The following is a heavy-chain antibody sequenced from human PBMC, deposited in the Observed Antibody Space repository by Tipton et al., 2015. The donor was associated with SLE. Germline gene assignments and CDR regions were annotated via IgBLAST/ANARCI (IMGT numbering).Heavy chain of an antibody. D-gene: IGHD3-3*01. CDR1: GSVFTDSY. CDR2: INPNSGGT. V-gene: IGHV1-2*02. CDR3: AAPEVGGTFINS. J-gene: IGHJ4*02. Sequence: QVQLVQSGAEVKKPGASVKVSCEAPGSVFTDSYIHWVRQAPGHGLEWMGWINPNSGGTNYAQKFQRRVTVTRDTSISTAYMELSGLRSDDTAVYYCAAPEVGGTFINSWGQGTLVTVSS.